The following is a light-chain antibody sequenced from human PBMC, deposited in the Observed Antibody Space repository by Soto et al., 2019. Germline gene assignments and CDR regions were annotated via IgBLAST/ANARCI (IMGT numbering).Light chain of an antibody. CDR3: LLSYGGVKGV. CDR2: ETS. Sequence: QAVVTQEPSLTVSPGGTVTLTCGSSTGAVTSGHFPYWFQQKPGQAPRTLIYETSNKHSRTPARFSGSLLGGIAALTLSGAQPEDEAEYYCLLSYGGVKGVFGGGTKLTVL. CDR1: TGAVTSGHF. V-gene: IGLV7-46*01. J-gene: IGLJ2*01.